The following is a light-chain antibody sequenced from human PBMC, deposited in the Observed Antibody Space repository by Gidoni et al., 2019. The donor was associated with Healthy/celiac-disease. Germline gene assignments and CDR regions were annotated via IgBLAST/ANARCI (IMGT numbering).Light chain of an antibody. J-gene: IGKJ1*01. V-gene: IGKV1-NL1*01. CDR2: AAS. Sequence: DIQMTQSLSSLSASVGDRVTITCRASQGISNSVAWYQQKPGKAPKLLLYAASRLESGVPSRVSGSGSGTDYTLTISSLQPEDLATDYCQQYYSTVWTFGQGTKVEIK. CDR3: QQYYSTVWT. CDR1: QGISNS.